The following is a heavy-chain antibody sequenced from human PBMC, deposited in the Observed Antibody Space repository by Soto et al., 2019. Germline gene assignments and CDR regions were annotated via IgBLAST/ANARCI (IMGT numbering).Heavy chain of an antibody. Sequence: QLQLQESGPGLVKPSETLSLTCTVSSGSISSSSSYWGWIRQPPGKGLEWLGNIYYRGNPYYNPSLKSRVTISIDSSKTQFSLKLNSVTTADTAVYYCAAQDYGAKGYYFETWGQGTLVTVSS. CDR1: SGSISSSSSY. CDR3: AAQDYGAKGYYFET. V-gene: IGHV4-39*01. CDR2: IYYRGNP. D-gene: IGHD4-17*01. J-gene: IGHJ4*02.